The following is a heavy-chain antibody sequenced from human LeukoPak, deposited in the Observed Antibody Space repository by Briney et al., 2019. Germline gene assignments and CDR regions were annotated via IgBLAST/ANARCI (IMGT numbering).Heavy chain of an antibody. CDR2: ISAYNGNT. V-gene: IGHV1-18*01. CDR3: TRDRILTGYTGGSHNWFDP. J-gene: IGHJ5*02. Sequence: GASVKVSCKASGYTFTSYGISWVRQAPGQGLEWMGWISAYNGNTNYAQKLQGRVTMTTDTSTSTAYMELRSLRSDDTAVYYCTRDRILTGYTGGSHNWFDPWGQGTLVTVSS. CDR1: GYTFTSYG. D-gene: IGHD3-9*01.